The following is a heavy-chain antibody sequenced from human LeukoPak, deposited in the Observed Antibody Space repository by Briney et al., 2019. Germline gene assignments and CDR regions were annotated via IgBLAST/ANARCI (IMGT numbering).Heavy chain of an antibody. V-gene: IGHV3-53*01. CDR1: GFTVSSNY. J-gene: IGHJ4*02. D-gene: IGHD3-10*01. CDR3: ARAGSGLLPFDY. Sequence: GGSPRLSCAASGFTVSSNYMSWVRQAPGKGLEWVSVIYSGGSTYYADSVKGRFTISRDNSRNTLYLQMNSLRAEDTAVYYCARAGSGLLPFDYWGQGTLVTVSS. CDR2: IYSGGST.